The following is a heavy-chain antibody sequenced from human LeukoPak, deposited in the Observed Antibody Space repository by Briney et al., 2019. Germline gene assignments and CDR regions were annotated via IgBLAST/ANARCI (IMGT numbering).Heavy chain of an antibody. CDR1: RGSTINYF. CDR2: IYSSGTT. D-gene: IGHD3-10*01. V-gene: IGHV4-4*07. Sequence: SETLSLTCTVSRGSTINYFRSWIRQPAGKGLEWIGHIYSSGTTHYNPSLNNRVTISLDASTSQFSLHLNSVTAADTAVYFCARAEGSGSGAYTLYYWGQGILVTVSS. CDR3: ARAEGSGSGAYTLYY. J-gene: IGHJ4*02.